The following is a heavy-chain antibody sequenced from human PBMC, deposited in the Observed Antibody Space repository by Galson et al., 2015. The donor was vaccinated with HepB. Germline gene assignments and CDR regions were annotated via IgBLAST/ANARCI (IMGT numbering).Heavy chain of an antibody. CDR3: ARSATRAGELSGRNPPPAARLFDY. Sequence: SVKVSCKASGYTFTGYYMHWVRQAPGQGLEWMGWINPNSGGTNYAQKFQGRVTMTRDTSISTAYMELSRLRSDDTAVYYCARSATRAGELSGRNPPPAARLFDYWGQGTLVTVSS. D-gene: IGHD2-2*01. J-gene: IGHJ4*02. CDR2: INPNSGGT. CDR1: GYTFTGYY. V-gene: IGHV1-2*02.